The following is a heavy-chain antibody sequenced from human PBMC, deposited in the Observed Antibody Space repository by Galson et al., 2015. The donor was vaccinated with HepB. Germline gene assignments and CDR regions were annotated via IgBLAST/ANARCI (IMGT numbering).Heavy chain of an antibody. Sequence: LSLTCTVSGGSISSSSYYWGWIRQPPGKGLEWIGSIYYSGSTYYNPSLKSRVTISVDTSKNQFSLKLSSVTAADTAVYYCAREHTSPLHDSSGHDYWGQGTLVTVSS. CDR1: GGSISSSSYY. J-gene: IGHJ4*02. CDR3: AREHTSPLHDSSGHDY. V-gene: IGHV4-39*07. CDR2: IYYSGST. D-gene: IGHD3-22*01.